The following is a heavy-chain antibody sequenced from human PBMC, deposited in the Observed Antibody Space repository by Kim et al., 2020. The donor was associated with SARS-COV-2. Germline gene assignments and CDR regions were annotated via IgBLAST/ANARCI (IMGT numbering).Heavy chain of an antibody. CDR3: ARDRRVAVAGTPNYFDS. D-gene: IGHD6-19*01. Sequence: GGSLRLSCATSGFTFSSYGMNWVRQAPGQGLEWVSHISTSGAYTYHADSVKGLFTISRDNAKNSLYLQMNNLRAEDTAVYYCARDRRVAVAGTPNYFDSWGQGTLVSVSS. J-gene: IGHJ4*02. CDR2: ISTSGAYT. CDR1: GFTFSSYG. V-gene: IGHV3-21*01.